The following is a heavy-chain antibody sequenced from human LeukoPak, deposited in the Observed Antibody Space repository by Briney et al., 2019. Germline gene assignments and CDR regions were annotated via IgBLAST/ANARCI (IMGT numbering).Heavy chain of an antibody. Sequence: ASVKVSCKASGYTFTSYGISWVRQAPGQGLEWMGWISAYNGNTNYAQKLQGRVTMTTDTSTSTAYMELRSLRSDDTAVYYCARDSSGYYPDAFDIWGQGTMVTVSS. J-gene: IGHJ3*02. CDR3: ARDSSGYYPDAFDI. V-gene: IGHV1-18*01. D-gene: IGHD3-22*01. CDR1: GYTFTSYG. CDR2: ISAYNGNT.